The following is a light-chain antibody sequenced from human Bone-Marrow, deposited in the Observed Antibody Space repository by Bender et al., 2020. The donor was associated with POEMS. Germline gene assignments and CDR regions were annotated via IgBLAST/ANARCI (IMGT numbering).Light chain of an antibody. CDR2: SSH. Sequence: QSVLTQPPSASGTPGQRVTIPCSGGSSNIGAHAVNWYQHLPGTAPKLLIYSSHRRPSEVPDRFSGSRSGNSASLAIRRLQSEDEADYYCTVWDDSLKGWVFGGGTKLTVL. CDR1: SSNIGAHA. V-gene: IGLV1-44*01. CDR3: TVWDDSLKGWV. J-gene: IGLJ3*02.